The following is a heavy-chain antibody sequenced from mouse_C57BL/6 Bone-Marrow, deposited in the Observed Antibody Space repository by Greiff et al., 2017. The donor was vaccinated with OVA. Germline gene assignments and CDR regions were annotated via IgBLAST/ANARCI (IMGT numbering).Heavy chain of an antibody. CDR3: TGSFAY. CDR2: IDPETGGT. Sequence: VQRVESGAELVRPGASVTLSCKASGYTFTDYEMHWVKQTPVHGLEWIGAIDPETGGTAYNQKFKGKAILTADKSSSTAYMELRSLTSEDSAVYYCTGSFAYWGQGTLVTVSA. V-gene: IGHV1-15*01. J-gene: IGHJ3*01. CDR1: GYTFTDYE.